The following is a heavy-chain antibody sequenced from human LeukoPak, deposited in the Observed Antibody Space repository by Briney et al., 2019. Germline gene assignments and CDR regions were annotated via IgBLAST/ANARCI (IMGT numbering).Heavy chain of an antibody. CDR3: ARDGSGGAYAWFDP. D-gene: IGHD2-15*01. J-gene: IGHJ5*02. V-gene: IGHV3-33*01. CDR1: GFTFNNYG. Sequence: GGSLRLSCAASGFTFNNYGFHWVRQAPGKGLEWVAVIWYDGSKTYYVDSVKGRFTISRDNSKNTVYLQMNSLRAEDTAMYYCARDGSGGAYAWFDPWGQGALVTVSS. CDR2: IWYDGSKT.